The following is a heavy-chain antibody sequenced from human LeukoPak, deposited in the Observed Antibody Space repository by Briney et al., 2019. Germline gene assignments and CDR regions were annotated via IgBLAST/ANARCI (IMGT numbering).Heavy chain of an antibody. CDR3: AGRIFDI. J-gene: IGHJ3*02. Sequence: GGSLRLSCAGYGFTFGNYWMAWVRQAPGKGLEWVASIKEDGSEKYYLDSVEGRFTISRDNAKSSVYLQMNSLRAEDTAAYYCAGRIFDIWGQGTMVTVSS. V-gene: IGHV3-7*01. CDR2: IKEDGSEK. CDR1: GFTFGNYW.